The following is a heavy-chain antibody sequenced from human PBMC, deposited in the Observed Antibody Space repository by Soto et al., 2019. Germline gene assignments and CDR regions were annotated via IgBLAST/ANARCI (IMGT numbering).Heavy chain of an antibody. Sequence: PSKNLAITCTVPHGSIISGLTSYAFFCQPPGKGLESVANIYYDGNTYYNPSLESRVTISLDTSKNQFSLRLDSVTAADTAVYYCARSSITPRLFMYPFDYWGQG. D-gene: IGHD6-6*01. J-gene: IGHJ4*02. CDR2: IYYDGNT. CDR3: ARSSITPRLFMYPFDY. CDR1: HGSIISGLTS. V-gene: IGHV4-39*01.